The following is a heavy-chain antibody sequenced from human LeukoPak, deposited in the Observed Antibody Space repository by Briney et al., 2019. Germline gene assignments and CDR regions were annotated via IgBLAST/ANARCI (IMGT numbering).Heavy chain of an antibody. V-gene: IGHV4-34*01. CDR2: INHSGST. CDR1: GGSFSGYY. Sequence: SETLSLTCAVYGGSFSGYYWSWIRQPPGKGLEWIGEINHSGSTNYNPSLKSRVTISVDTSKNQFSLKLSSVTAADTAVYCCARAENGIAAAGTRWFDPWGQGTLVTVSS. D-gene: IGHD6-13*01. J-gene: IGHJ5*02. CDR3: ARAENGIAAAGTRWFDP.